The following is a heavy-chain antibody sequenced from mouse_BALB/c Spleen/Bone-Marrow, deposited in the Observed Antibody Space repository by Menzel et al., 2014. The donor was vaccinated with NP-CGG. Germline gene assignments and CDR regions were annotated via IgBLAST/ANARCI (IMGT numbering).Heavy chain of an antibody. J-gene: IGHJ2*01. CDR1: GYSFTSYY. V-gene: IGHV1-66*01. CDR3: ARDWDEYYFDY. Sequence: VQLQESGPELVKPGASVKMSCKASGYSFTSYYIHWVKQRPGQGLEWIGWIFPGSDNTKYNEKFKGKATLTADTSSSTAYMHLSSLTSGDSAVYFCARDWDEYYFDYWGQGTTLTVSS. D-gene: IGHD4-1*01. CDR2: IFPGSDNT.